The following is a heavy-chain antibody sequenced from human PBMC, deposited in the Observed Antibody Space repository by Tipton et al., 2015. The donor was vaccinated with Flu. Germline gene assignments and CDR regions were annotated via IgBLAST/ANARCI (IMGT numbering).Heavy chain of an antibody. V-gene: IGHV3-23*01. CDR2: ISGSGGST. D-gene: IGHD5-18*01. CDR3: AKSELSDEYSYGLPYYYYMDV. J-gene: IGHJ6*03. Sequence: SLRLSCAASGFTFSSYAMSWVRQAPGKGLEWVSAISGSGGSTYYADSVKGRFTISRDNSKNTLYLQMNSLRAEDTAVYYCAKSELSDEYSYGLPYYYYMDVWGKGTTVTVSS. CDR1: GFTFSSYA.